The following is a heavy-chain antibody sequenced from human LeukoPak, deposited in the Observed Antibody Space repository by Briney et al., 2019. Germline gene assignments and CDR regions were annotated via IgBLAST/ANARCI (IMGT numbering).Heavy chain of an antibody. V-gene: IGHV1-2*02. CDR3: ARVGDILTGYPYYFDY. Sequence: ASVKVSCKAPGYTFTGYYMHWVRQAPGQGLEWMGWINPNSGGTNYAQKFQGRVTMTTDTSTSTAYMELRSLRSDDTAVYHCARVGDILTGYPYYFDYWGQGILVTVSS. J-gene: IGHJ4*02. CDR1: GYTFTGYY. D-gene: IGHD3-9*01. CDR2: INPNSGGT.